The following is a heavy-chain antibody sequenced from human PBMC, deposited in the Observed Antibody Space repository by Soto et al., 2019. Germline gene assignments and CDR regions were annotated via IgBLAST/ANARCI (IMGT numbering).Heavy chain of an antibody. CDR1: GGSISGYY. Sequence: SETLSLTCTVSGGSISGYYWSWVRQPAGKGLEWVGRIYSDGTTNYSPSLKSRVTMSLDTSKDQFSLHLNSVTAADTAVYYCSRVGCSNSKCYTRGMDVWGQGTTVTVS. D-gene: IGHD2-2*01. V-gene: IGHV4-4*07. J-gene: IGHJ6*02. CDR3: SRVGCSNSKCYTRGMDV. CDR2: IYSDGTT.